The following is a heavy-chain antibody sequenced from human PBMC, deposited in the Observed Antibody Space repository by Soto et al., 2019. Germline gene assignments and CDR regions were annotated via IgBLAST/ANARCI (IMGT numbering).Heavy chain of an antibody. CDR2: IYYSGST. Sequence: QLQLQESGPGLVKPSETLSLTCTVSGGSISSSSYYWGWIRQPPGKGLEWIGSIYYSGSTYYNPSLKSRVTISVDTSKNQFSLKLSSVTAADTAVYYCASPARYDNWFDPWGQGTLVTVSS. CDR1: GGSISSSSYY. J-gene: IGHJ5*02. CDR3: ASPARYDNWFDP. D-gene: IGHD1-1*01. V-gene: IGHV4-39*01.